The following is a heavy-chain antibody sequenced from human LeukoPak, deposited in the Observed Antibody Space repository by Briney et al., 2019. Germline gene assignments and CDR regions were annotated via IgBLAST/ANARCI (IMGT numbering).Heavy chain of an antibody. J-gene: IGHJ3*02. V-gene: IGHV4-4*07. Sequence: PSETLSLTCTVSGGSISSYYWSWIQQPAGKGLEWIGRIYTSGSTNYNPSLKSRVTMSVDTSKNQFSLKLSSVTAADTAVYYCARSRRLYYYDSSGYLGPAFDIWGQGTMVTVSS. CDR2: IYTSGST. CDR3: ARSRRLYYYDSSGYLGPAFDI. CDR1: GGSISSYY. D-gene: IGHD3-22*01.